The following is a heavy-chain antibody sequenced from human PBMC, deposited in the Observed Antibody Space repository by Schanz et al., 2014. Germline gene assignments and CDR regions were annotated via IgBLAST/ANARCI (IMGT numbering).Heavy chain of an antibody. CDR3: ARGVRVRGIIIDY. J-gene: IGHJ4*02. D-gene: IGHD3-10*01. CDR2: ITSTSRYI. V-gene: IGHV3-21*02. Sequence: EVQLVESGGDLVQPGGSLRLSCAASGFTFNDYWMHWVRQAPGKGLEWVSSITSTSRYIYYADSLKGRFTISRDNAKNSVYLQMNSLRAEDTAEYYCARGVRVRGIIIDYWGPGTLVTVSS. CDR1: GFTFNDYW.